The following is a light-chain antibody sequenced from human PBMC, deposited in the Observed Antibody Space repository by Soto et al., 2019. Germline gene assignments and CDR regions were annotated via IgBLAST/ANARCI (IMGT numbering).Light chain of an antibody. V-gene: IGKV1-5*01. Sequence: DIQITPSPSPPSASLGDRVTNTFPASQSISSWLAWYQQKPGKAPKLLIYDASSLESGVPSRFSGSGSGTEFTLTISSLQPDDFATYYCQQYNSYSKTFGQGTKVDIK. CDR3: QQYNSYSKT. CDR1: QSISSW. J-gene: IGKJ1*01. CDR2: DAS.